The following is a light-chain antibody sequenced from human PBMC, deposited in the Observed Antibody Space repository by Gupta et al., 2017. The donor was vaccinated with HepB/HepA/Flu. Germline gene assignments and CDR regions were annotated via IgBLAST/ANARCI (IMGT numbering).Light chain of an antibody. Sequence: AIRMTQSPSSFSASTGDRVTITGRASQGISSYLSWNQRKPGKAPKLQIYAASTVQSGVPSRFSGSCXGTXLTITIXCRQYDDFATYYCQHENSFPWTFGXGTKVEIK. CDR2: AAS. J-gene: IGKJ1*01. V-gene: IGKV1-8*01. CDR1: QGISSY. CDR3: QHENSFPWT.